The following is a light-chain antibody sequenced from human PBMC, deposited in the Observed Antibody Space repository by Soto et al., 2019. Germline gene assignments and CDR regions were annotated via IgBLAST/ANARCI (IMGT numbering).Light chain of an antibody. J-gene: IGKJ2*01. V-gene: IGKV3-15*01. CDR2: GAS. Sequence: EIVMTQSPATLSVSPGERATLSCRASQSVSTNLAWYQQKPGQAPRLLIYGASTRATGIPARFSGSGSETEFTLTISSLQSEDLAVYYCQQYRNWPPTYTFGQGTKLEIK. CDR1: QSVSTN. CDR3: QQYRNWPPTYT.